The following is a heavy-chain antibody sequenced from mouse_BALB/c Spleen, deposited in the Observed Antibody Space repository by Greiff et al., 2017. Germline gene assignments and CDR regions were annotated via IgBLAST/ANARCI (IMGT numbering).Heavy chain of an antibody. V-gene: IGHV7-3*02. J-gene: IGHJ4*01. Sequence: EVQLVESGGGLVQPGGSLRLSCATSGFTFTDYYMSWVRQPPGKALEWLGFIRNKANGYTTEYSASVKGRFTISRDNSQSILYLQMNTLRAEDSATYYCAREEKMDYWGQGTSVTVSS. CDR1: GFTFTDYY. CDR3: AREEKMDY. CDR2: IRNKANGYTT.